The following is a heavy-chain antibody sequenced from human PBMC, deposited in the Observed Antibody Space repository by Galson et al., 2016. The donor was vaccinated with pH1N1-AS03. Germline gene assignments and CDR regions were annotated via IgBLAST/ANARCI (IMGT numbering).Heavy chain of an antibody. V-gene: IGHV1-24*01. CDR2: FDPEDGEA. Sequence: SVKVSCKVSGYTLTELFMHWVRQGPGKGLEWMGGFDPEDGEAIYAQKFQGRVTLTVDTSTDTAYMELRSLRSDDAAVYYCATERFHYDSGSAIFDYWGQGTLVTVSS. D-gene: IGHD3-10*01. CDR1: GYTLTELF. J-gene: IGHJ4*02. CDR3: ATERFHYDSGSAIFDY.